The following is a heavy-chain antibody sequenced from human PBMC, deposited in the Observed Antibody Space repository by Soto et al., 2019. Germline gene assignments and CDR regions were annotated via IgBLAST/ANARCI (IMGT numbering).Heavy chain of an antibody. CDR2: IYFSGNT. J-gene: IGHJ4*02. D-gene: IGHD2-15*01. V-gene: IGHV4-30-4*01. CDR1: GASISSDDYY. Sequence: QVQLQESGPRLVKPSQTLSLTCTVPGASISSDDYYWSWIRQPPGKGLEWIGYIYFSGNTYYNPSLRSRLSLSIDTSRNQFSLKLSSVTAADTAVYYCARSTGRYWGQGTLVTVSS. CDR3: ARSTGRY.